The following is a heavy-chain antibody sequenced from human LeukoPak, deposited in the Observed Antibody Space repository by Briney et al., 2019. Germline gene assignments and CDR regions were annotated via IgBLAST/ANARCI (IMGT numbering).Heavy chain of an antibody. J-gene: IGHJ6*02. CDR1: GFTFSSYE. CDR3: ARAHPLNWNPLNILYYYGMDV. V-gene: IGHV3-48*03. Sequence: PGGSLRLSCAASGFTFSSYEMNWVRQAPGKGLEWVSYISSSGSTIYYADSVKGRFTISRDNAKNSLYLQMNSLRAEDTAVYYCARAHPLNWNPLNILYYYGMDVWGQGTTVTVSS. CDR2: ISSSGSTI. D-gene: IGHD1-20*01.